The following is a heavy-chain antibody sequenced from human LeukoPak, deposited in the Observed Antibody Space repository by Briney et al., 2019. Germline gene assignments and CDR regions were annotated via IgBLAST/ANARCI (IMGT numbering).Heavy chain of an antibody. Sequence: GGSLRLSCAASGFTFSSYSMNWVRQAPGKGLEWVSSISSSNSYIYYADSVKGRFTISRDNAKSSLYLQMNSLRAEDTAVYYCARTDDSLFPLNDYWGQGTLVTVSS. CDR3: ARTDDSLFPLNDY. V-gene: IGHV3-21*01. J-gene: IGHJ4*02. CDR2: ISSSNSYI. CDR1: GFTFSSYS. D-gene: IGHD1-1*01.